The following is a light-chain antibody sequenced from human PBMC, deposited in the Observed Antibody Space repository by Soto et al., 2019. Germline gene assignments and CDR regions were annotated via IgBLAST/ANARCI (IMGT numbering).Light chain of an antibody. CDR3: QQANSFPFT. V-gene: IGKV1-12*02. J-gene: IGKJ3*01. CDR1: QIIGSW. CDR2: AAS. Sequence: DIQMTQSPSSVSASIGDRVTITCRASQIIGSWLAWYQQKPGKAPTLLIYAASSLQSGVPSRFSGSGSGTDFTLTITSLQAVDSATYYCQQANSFPFTFGPGTKVDIK.